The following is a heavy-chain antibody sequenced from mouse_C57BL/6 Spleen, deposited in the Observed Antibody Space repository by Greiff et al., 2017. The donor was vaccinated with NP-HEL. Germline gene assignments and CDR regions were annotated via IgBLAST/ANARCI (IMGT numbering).Heavy chain of an antibody. CDR2: IDPSDSYT. CDR1: GYTFTSYW. D-gene: IGHD4-1*02. Sequence: QVQLQQPGAELVMPGASVKLSCKASGYTFTSYWMHWVKQRPGQGLEWIGEIDPSDSYTNYNQKFKGKSTLTVDKSSSTAYMQLSSLTSEDSAVYYGTRLNSYYFDYWGQGTTLTVSS. V-gene: IGHV1-69*01. J-gene: IGHJ2*01. CDR3: TRLNSYYFDY.